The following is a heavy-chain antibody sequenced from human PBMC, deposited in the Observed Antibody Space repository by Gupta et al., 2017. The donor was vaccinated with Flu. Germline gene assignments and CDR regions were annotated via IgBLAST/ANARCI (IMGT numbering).Heavy chain of an antibody. V-gene: IGHV5-10-1*01. J-gene: IGHJ6*02. CDR2: IDPSDSYT. D-gene: IGHD4-17*01. CDR1: GYSFTSYW. CDR3: ARYPLNFGRTTPKSYYYYYYGMDV. Sequence: EVQLVQSGAEVKKPGESLRISCKGSGYSFTSYWISWVRQLPGKGLEWMGRIDPSDSYTNYSPSFQGHVTISADKSISTAYLQWSSLKASDTAMYYCARYPLNFGRTTPKSYYYYYYGMDVWGQGTTVTVSS.